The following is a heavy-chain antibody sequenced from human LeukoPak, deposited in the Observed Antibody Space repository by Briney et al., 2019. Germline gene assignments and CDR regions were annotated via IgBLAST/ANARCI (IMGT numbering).Heavy chain of an antibody. D-gene: IGHD3-10*01. J-gene: IGHJ5*02. CDR1: GGSFSGYY. Sequence: SETLSLTCAVYGGSFSGYYWSWIRQPPGKGLEWIGEINHSGSTNYNPSLKSRVTLSVDTSKNQFSLKLSSVTAADTAVYYCASFFRGFDPWGQGTLVTVSS. CDR2: INHSGST. V-gene: IGHV4-34*01. CDR3: ASFFRGFDP.